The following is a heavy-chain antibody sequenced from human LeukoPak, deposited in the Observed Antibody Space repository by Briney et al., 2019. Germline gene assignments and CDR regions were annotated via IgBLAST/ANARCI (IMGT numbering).Heavy chain of an antibody. Sequence: VASVKVSCKASGYTFTGYYMHWVRQAPGQGLEWMGRINPNSGGTNYAQKFQGRVTMTRDTFISTAYMELSRLRSDDTAVYYCARSYYDFWSGYPTTYYFDYWGQGTLVTVSS. CDR2: INPNSGGT. D-gene: IGHD3-3*01. CDR3: ARSYYDFWSGYPTTYYFDY. CDR1: GYTFTGYY. V-gene: IGHV1-2*06. J-gene: IGHJ4*02.